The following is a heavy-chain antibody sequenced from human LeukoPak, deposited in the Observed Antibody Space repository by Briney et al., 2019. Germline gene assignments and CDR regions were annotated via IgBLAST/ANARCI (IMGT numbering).Heavy chain of an antibody. CDR1: GGSVSSSYW. CDR2: IYHSGNT. CDR3: ARGTYGDPYYFDY. Sequence: SETLSLTCGVSGGSVSSSYWWSWVRQPPGKGLDWIGEIYHSGNTNYNPSLKSRVTISVDTSKNQFSLKLSSVTAADTAVYYCARGTYGDPYYFDYWGQGTLVTVSS. V-gene: IGHV4-4*02. D-gene: IGHD4-17*01. J-gene: IGHJ4*02.